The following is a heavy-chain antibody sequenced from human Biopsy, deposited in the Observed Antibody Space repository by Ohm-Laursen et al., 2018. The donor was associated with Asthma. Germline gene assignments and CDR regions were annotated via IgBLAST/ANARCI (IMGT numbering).Heavy chain of an antibody. CDR2: IYSGDNT. D-gene: IGHD5-24*01. CDR3: ARISRLGYNSLDYGMDV. J-gene: IGHJ6*02. CDR1: GFTVSRDH. V-gene: IGHV3-53*01. Sequence: GSLRLSCAASGFTVSRDHMFWVRQAPGKGLEWVSLIYSGDNTYYADSVKGRFTISRDHSKLYLQMNNLRAEDTAVYHCARISRLGYNSLDYGMDVWGQGTLVTVSS.